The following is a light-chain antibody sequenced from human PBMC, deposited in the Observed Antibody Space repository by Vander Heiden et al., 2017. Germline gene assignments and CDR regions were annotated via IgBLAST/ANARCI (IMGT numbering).Light chain of an antibody. V-gene: IGKV3-20*01. CDR2: GAS. J-gene: IGKJ2*01. CDR3: QQYGSSPRYT. Sequence: ESLSTHSPCTLSLSPGERATLSCRASQSVSSSYLAWYQQKPGQAPRLLIYGASSRATGIPDRFSGSGSGTDFTLTISRLEPEDFAVYYCQQYGSSPRYTFGQGTKLEIK. CDR1: QSVSSSY.